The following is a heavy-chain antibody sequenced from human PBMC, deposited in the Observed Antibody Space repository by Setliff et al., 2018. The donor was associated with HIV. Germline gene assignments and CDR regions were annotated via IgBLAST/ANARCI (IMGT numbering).Heavy chain of an antibody. CDR3: ARVSSTYWYSIPQNYYYHMDV. J-gene: IGHJ6*03. CDR1: GGSFSDYY. V-gene: IGHV4-34*01. D-gene: IGHD2-2*01. Sequence: KTSETLSLTCAVYGGSFSDYYWTWIRQSPGKGLEWIGEINHRGSTNYNPSLKSRVTVSVDTSKNQFSLKLKSVTAADTAVYYCARVSSTYWYSIPQNYYYHMDVWGKGTSVTVSS. CDR2: INHRGST.